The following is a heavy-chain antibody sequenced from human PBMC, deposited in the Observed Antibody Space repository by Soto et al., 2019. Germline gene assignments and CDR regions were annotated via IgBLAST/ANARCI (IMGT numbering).Heavy chain of an antibody. D-gene: IGHD4-17*01. Sequence: LRLSCVASGFTFSRYWLTWVRQAPGKGLEWLANIKEDGSEIYYVDSVKGRFTTSRDNAKNSLYLQMNSLRAEDTAVYYCARVVSGRDYGDSIDCWGRGTLVTVSS. V-gene: IGHV3-7*03. CDR1: GFTFSRYW. CDR3: ARVVSGRDYGDSIDC. CDR2: IKEDGSEI. J-gene: IGHJ4*02.